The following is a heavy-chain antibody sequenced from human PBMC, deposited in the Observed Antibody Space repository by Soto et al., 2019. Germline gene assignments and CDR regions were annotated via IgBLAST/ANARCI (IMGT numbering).Heavy chain of an antibody. CDR1: VHPLIGHS. J-gene: IGHJ4*02. CDR2: FNESGST. CDR3: ARGSGIVALPGELEDVNYDY. D-gene: IGHD1-1*01. V-gene: IGHV4-34*01. Sequence: QVQLHQWGAGRVNPSETRSLPCLVIVHPLIGHSGAGIGHPPGKGWGWMGEFNESGSTYYNPSLKSRVTISTDTSKNQFSLKLSSVSAADTAAYFCARGSGIVALPGELEDVNYDYWGQGTLVNVSS.